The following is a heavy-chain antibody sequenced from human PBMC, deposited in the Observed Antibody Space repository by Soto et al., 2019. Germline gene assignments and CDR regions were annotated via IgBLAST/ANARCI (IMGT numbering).Heavy chain of an antibody. CDR2: IYYSGSP. D-gene: IGHD6-13*01. J-gene: IGHJ4*02. CDR3: ARDSSSWLRGRYFDY. V-gene: IGHV4-30-4*01. Sequence: HVQLQESGPGLVKPSQTLSLTCTVSGCSISSGDYYWSWIRQPPGKCLEWIGYIYYSGSPYYNPSLKRRVTISLDTSKNQFSLKMSSVTAADTAVYYCARDSSSWLRGRYFDYWGQGTLVTVSS. CDR1: GCSISSGDYY.